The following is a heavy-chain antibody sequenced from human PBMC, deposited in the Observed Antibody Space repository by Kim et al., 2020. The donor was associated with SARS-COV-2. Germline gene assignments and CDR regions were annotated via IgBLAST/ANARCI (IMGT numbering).Heavy chain of an antibody. J-gene: IGHJ3*02. CDR3: AKDQGLGELLTDAFDI. CDR2: ISGSGGST. V-gene: IGHV3-23*01. Sequence: GGSLRLSCAASGFTFSSYAMSWVRQAPGKGLEWVSAISGSGGSTYYADTVKGRFTISRDNSKNTLYLQMNSLRAEDTAVYYCAKDQGLGELLTDAFDIWGQGTMGTVSS. D-gene: IGHD3-10*01. CDR1: GFTFSSYA.